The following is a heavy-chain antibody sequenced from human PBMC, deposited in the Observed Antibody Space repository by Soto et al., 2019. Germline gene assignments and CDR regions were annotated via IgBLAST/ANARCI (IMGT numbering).Heavy chain of an antibody. J-gene: IGHJ4*02. CDR2: ISAYNGNT. D-gene: IGHD6-13*01. CDR1: GYTFTNYA. V-gene: IGHV1-18*01. Sequence: QVQLVQSGAEVKKPGASVKVSCKASGYTFTNYAFSWVRQAPGQGLEWMGWISAYNGNTNYPQKLQGRVTMTTDTSTSTAYMELRSLRSDDTAVYYCARDLAAAGPFDFWGQGTLVTVSS. CDR3: ARDLAAAGPFDF.